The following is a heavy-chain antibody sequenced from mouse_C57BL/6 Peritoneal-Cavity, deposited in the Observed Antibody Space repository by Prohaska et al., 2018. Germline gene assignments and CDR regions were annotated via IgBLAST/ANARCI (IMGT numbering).Heavy chain of an antibody. D-gene: IGHD1-1*01. CDR2: INPYNSGT. CDR3: ASYYGSSHFDY. J-gene: IGHJ2*01. CDR1: GYTFTDYY. Sequence: EVQLQQSGPVLVKPGASVKMSCKASGYTFTDYYMNWVKQSHGKSLEWIGVINPYNSGTSYNQKFKGKATLTVDKSSSTAYMELNSLTSEDSAVYYCASYYGSSHFDYWGQGTTLTVSS. V-gene: IGHV1-19*01.